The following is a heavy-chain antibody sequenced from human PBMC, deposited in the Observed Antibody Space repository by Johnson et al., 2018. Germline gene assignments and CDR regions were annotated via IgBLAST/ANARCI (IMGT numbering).Heavy chain of an antibody. J-gene: IGHJ1*01. CDR2: FIPLFGEA. V-gene: IGHV1-69*12. D-gene: IGHD3-3*01. Sequence: QVQLVQSGAEVKKPGSSVKVSCKASGGTFSSSGISWVRQAPGHGLEWMGGFIPLFGEANYGQKFQGRVTITADESTNTAYMELSSLRSEDTAVYYCATPISAGAEYFQHWGQGTLVTVSS. CDR3: ATPISAGAEYFQH. CDR1: GGTFSSSG.